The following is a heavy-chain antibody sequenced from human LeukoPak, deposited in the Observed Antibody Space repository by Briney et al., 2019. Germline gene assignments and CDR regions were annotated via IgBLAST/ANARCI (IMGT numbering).Heavy chain of an antibody. Sequence: SGTLSLTCAVSGGSISSSNWWSWVRQPPGKGLEWIGEIYHSGSTNYNPSLNSRVTISVDKSKNQFSLKLRSVTAAGTAVYYCARQYYDILTGYSHFDYWGQGTLVTVSS. V-gene: IGHV4-4*02. J-gene: IGHJ4*02. CDR2: IYHSGST. CDR3: ARQYYDILTGYSHFDY. CDR1: GGSISSSNW. D-gene: IGHD3-9*01.